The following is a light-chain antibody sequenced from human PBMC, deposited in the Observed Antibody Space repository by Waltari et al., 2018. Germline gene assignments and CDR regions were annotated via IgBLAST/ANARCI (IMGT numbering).Light chain of an antibody. CDR1: HDISDY. Sequence: DIQMTQSPSSLSSSVGDTGTITFQSNHDISDYLNWYQQKPGKAPNLLISDASHLEAGVPSRFSGSGYGTDFTFTISSLQPEDFATYYCQQHDNPPFTFGQGTKLEIK. V-gene: IGKV1-33*01. J-gene: IGKJ2*01. CDR2: DAS. CDR3: QQHDNPPFT.